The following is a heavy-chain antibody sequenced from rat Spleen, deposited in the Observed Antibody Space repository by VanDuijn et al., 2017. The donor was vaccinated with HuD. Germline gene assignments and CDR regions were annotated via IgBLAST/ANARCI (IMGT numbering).Heavy chain of an antibody. Sequence: EVQLVESGGGLVQPGRSLKFSCAASGFTFSDYAMAWVRQAPKKGLEWVATIIYDGSSTYYRDPVKGRFTISRDNAKSTLYLQMDSLRSEDTATYYCARRSTTDYYFDYWGQGVMVTVSS. CDR2: IIYDGSST. CDR3: ARRSTTDYYFDY. CDR1: GFTFSDYA. V-gene: IGHV5-17*01. D-gene: IGHD1-6*01. J-gene: IGHJ2*01.